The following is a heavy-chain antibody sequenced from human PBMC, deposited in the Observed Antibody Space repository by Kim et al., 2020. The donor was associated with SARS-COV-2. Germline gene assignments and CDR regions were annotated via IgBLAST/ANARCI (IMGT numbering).Heavy chain of an antibody. CDR1: GYTFTSYA. V-gene: IGHV1-3*01. J-gene: IGHJ5*02. D-gene: IGHD2-21*02. CDR3: ARDQEYCGGDCFTWFDP. CDR2: INAGNGNT. Sequence: ASVKVSCKASGYTFTSYAMHWVRQAPGQRLEWMGWINAGNGNTKYSQKFQGRVTITRDTSASTAYMELSSLRSEDTAVYYCARDQEYCGGDCFTWFDPWGQGTLVTVSS.